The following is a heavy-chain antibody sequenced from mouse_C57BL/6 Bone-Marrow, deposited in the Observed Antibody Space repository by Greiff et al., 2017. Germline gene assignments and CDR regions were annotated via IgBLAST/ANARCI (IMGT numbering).Heavy chain of an antibody. D-gene: IGHD2-5*01. Sequence: QVQLQQSGAELVRPGTSVKMSCKASGYTFTNYWIGWAKQRPGHGLEWIGDIYPGGGYTNYNEKFKGKATLTADKSSSTAYMQFSSLTSEDSAIYYCAVYSNLYFDVWGTGTTVTVSS. V-gene: IGHV1-63*01. CDR1: GYTFTNYW. J-gene: IGHJ1*03. CDR2: IYPGGGYT. CDR3: AVYSNLYFDV.